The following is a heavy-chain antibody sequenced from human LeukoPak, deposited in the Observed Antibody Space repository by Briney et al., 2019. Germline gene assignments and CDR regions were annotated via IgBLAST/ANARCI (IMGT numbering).Heavy chain of an antibody. Sequence: GGSLRLSCAASGFTFDDYAMHWVRQAPGKGLEWVSGISWNSGSIGYADSVKGRFTISRDNAKNSLYLQMNSLRAEDTAFYYCAKDRGSGTPFFYYFDYWGQGTLVTVSS. V-gene: IGHV3-9*01. CDR3: AKDRGSGTPFFYYFDY. J-gene: IGHJ4*02. D-gene: IGHD1-1*01. CDR1: GFTFDDYA. CDR2: ISWNSGSI.